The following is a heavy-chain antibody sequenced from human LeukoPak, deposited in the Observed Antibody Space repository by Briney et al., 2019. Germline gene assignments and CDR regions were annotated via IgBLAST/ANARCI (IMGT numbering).Heavy chain of an antibody. CDR2: ISGSGNGGSR. D-gene: IGHD5-18*01. Sequence: GGSLRLSCSASGFDFSIYTMYWVRQAPGKGPEYVSTISGSGNGGSRYYADSVKGRFTISRDDSKSIVYLQMNNLRSEDTAVYYCARVLVGSDGGYSYGSVPNYFDYWGQGTLVTVSS. CDR3: ARVLVGSDGGYSYGSVPNYFDY. J-gene: IGHJ4*02. CDR1: GFDFSIYT. V-gene: IGHV3-64*04.